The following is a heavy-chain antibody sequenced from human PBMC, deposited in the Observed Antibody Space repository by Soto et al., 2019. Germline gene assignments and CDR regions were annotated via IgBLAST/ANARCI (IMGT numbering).Heavy chain of an antibody. V-gene: IGHV4-39*01. J-gene: IGHJ4*02. D-gene: IGHD1-26*01. CDR1: GGSISSSSYY. Sequence: QLQLQESGPGLVKPSETLSLTCTVSGGSISSSSYYWGWIRHPPGKGLEWIGSIYYSGSTYYNPSLKSRVTISVDTSKNQFSLKLSSVTAADTAVYYCARRSGAVLTTFDYWGQGTLVTVSS. CDR3: ARRSGAVLTTFDY. CDR2: IYYSGST.